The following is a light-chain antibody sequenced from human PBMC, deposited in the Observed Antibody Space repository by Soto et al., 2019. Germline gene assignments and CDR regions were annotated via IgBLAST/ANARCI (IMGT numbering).Light chain of an antibody. CDR2: DTS. CDR1: QSVSNY. CDR3: QQRSSWPIT. V-gene: IGKV3-11*01. J-gene: IGKJ5*01. Sequence: EIVLTQSPATLSLSPGESATLSCRASQSVSNYLVWYQQKPGQSPRLLIYDTSNRATGIPARFSGSGSGTDFTLTISNLESADFAVYYCQQRSSWPITFGQGTRLEIK.